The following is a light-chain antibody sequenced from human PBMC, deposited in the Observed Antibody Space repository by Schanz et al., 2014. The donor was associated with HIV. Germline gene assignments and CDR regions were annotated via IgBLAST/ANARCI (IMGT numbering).Light chain of an antibody. CDR3: QSYDSGLSGIL. CDR2: EVN. J-gene: IGLJ2*01. Sequence: QSALTQPPSASGSPGQSVTISCTGNSSDVGGYDYVSWYQQHPGKAPKRIIYEVNNRPSGVPDRFSGSKSGTSASLAITGLQAEDEADYYCQSYDSGLSGILFGGGTKLTVL. CDR1: SSDVGGYDY. V-gene: IGLV2-8*01.